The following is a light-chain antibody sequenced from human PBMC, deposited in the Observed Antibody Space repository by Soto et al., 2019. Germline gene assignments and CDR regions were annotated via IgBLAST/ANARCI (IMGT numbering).Light chain of an antibody. V-gene: IGLV2-23*02. CDR2: EVS. CDR3: CSYAGSSAFPYV. J-gene: IGLJ1*01. CDR1: SSDLGSYNL. Sequence: QSALTQPASVSGSPGQSITISCTGTSSDLGSYNLVSWYQQHPGKAPKLMIYEVSKRPSGVSNRFSGSKSGNTASLTISGLQAEDESDYYCCSYAGSSAFPYVFGTGTKVTVL.